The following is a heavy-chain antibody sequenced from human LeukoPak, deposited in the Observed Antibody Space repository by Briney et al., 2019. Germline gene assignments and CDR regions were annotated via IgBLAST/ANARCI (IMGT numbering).Heavy chain of an antibody. V-gene: IGHV1-2*02. CDR3: ARDCSTTSCYTSR. D-gene: IGHD2-2*02. J-gene: IGHJ4*02. Sequence: GASVKVSCKASGYTFTGYYMHWVRQAPGQGLEWMGWINPNSGGTNYAQKFQGRVTMTTDTSTSTAYMELRSLKSDDTAVYYCARDCSTTSCYTSRWGQGTLVTVSS. CDR1: GYTFTGYY. CDR2: INPNSGGT.